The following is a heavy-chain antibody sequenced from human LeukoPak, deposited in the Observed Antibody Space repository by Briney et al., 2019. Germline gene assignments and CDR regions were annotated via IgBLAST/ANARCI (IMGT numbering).Heavy chain of an antibody. V-gene: IGHV3-23*01. CDR3: ATSRRGFEY. CDR2: ITGGGVST. J-gene: IGHJ4*02. Sequence: GGSLRLSCAASGFTFSSYAMSWVRQAPGKGLEWVSAITGGGVSTYYADSVKGRFTITRDNSKNTLYVQVNSLRAEDTAVYYCATSRRGFEYWGQGTLVTVSS. CDR1: GFTFSSYA. D-gene: IGHD6-13*01.